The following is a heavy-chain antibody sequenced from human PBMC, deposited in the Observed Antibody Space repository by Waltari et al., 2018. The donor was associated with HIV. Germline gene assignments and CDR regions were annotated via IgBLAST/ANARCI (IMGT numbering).Heavy chain of an antibody. CDR3: VRGINQPSRIIAAVRLSYNWFDP. CDR2: VNGEGTST. V-gene: IGHV3-74*01. D-gene: IGHD6-6*01. CDR1: GFTFSSYW. Sequence: EVQLVESGGGLVQPGGSLRLSCAASGFTFSSYWMHCARQALGKGLMWVSRVNGEGTSTTYADSVKGRFTISRDNAKNTLYLQMNSLRAEDTALYYCVRGINQPSRIIAAVRLSYNWFDPWGQGTLVTVSS. J-gene: IGHJ5*02.